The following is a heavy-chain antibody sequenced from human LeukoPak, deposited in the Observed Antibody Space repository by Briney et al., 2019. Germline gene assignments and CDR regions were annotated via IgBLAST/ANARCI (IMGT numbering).Heavy chain of an antibody. J-gene: IGHJ6*03. CDR3: ARGPYASGSYGRRGWVHYMDV. D-gene: IGHD3-10*01. V-gene: IGHV3-69-1*02. Sequence: PGGSLRLSCAASGFTVSSNYMNWVRQAAGKGLEWVSTISGSGDRTYYADSVKGRFTISRDNAKNSLYLQMNSLRAEDTAVYYCARGPYASGSYGRRGWVHYMDVWGKGTTVTISS. CDR2: ISGSGDR. CDR1: GFTVSSNY.